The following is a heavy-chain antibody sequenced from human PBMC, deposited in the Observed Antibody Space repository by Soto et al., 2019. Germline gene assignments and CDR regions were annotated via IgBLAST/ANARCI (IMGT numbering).Heavy chain of an antibody. CDR3: ARVQRLRTSRNWFDP. V-gene: IGHV4-34*01. CDR2: INHSGST. J-gene: IGHJ5*02. CDR1: GGSFSGYY. D-gene: IGHD1-1*01. Sequence: SETLSLTCAVYGGSFSGYYWSWIRQPPGKGLEWIGEINHSGSTNYNPSLKSRVTISVDTSKNQFSLKLSSVTAADTAVYYCARVQRLRTSRNWFDPWGQGTLVTVSS.